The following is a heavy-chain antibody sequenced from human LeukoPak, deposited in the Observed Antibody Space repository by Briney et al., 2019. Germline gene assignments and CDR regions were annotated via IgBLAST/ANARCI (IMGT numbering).Heavy chain of an antibody. CDR3: ARDLGAVAGTEDY. D-gene: IGHD6-19*01. J-gene: IGHJ4*02. Sequence: GGSLRLSCTVSGFTVSSNSMGWVRQAPGKGLEWVSRINSDGSSTSYADSVKGRFTISRDNAKKTLYLQMNSLRAEDTAVYYCARDLGAVAGTEDYWGQGTLVTVSS. CDR1: GFTVSSNS. V-gene: IGHV3-74*01. CDR2: INSDGSST.